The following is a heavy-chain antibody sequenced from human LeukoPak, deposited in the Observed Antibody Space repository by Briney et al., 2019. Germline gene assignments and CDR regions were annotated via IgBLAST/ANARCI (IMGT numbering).Heavy chain of an antibody. J-gene: IGHJ6*02. Sequence: PSETLSLTCTVSGGSISSGGYSWSWIRQRPGKGLECIGYIFYSGSTYYNPSLKSRVTISVDTSKNQFSLKLSSVTAADTAVYYCARDGSNWSNDYYHGVDVWGQGATVTVSS. D-gene: IGHD4-11*01. CDR2: IFYSGST. CDR3: ARDGSNWSNDYYHGVDV. V-gene: IGHV4-31*03. CDR1: GGSISSGGYS.